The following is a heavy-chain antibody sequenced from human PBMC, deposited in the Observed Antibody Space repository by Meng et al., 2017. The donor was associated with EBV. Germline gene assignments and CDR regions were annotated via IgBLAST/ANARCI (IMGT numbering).Heavy chain of an antibody. CDR2: IYWDDDK. Sequence: QSTLKEAGPTLVNPTQAHTLTWTFSGFSLSTSGVGVGWIRQPPGKALEWLALIYWDDDKRYSPSLKSRLTITKDTSKNQVVLTMTNMDPVDTATYYCAHRRDEYSSSWYGWFDPWGQGTLVTVSS. D-gene: IGHD6-13*01. CDR3: AHRRDEYSSSWYGWFDP. J-gene: IGHJ5*02. V-gene: IGHV2-5*02. CDR1: GFSLSTSGVG.